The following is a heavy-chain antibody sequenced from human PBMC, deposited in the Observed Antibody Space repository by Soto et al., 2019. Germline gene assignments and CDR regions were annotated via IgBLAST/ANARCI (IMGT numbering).Heavy chain of an antibody. V-gene: IGHV4-61*01. D-gene: IGHD7-27*01. J-gene: IGHJ4*02. CDR2: IPNNGSP. CDR1: GGSVRTGSYH. CDR3: ARIGWGGDS. Sequence: SETLSLTCSVSGGSVRTGSYHWSWIRQPPGKGLEWIGFIPNNGSPDYNPSLKSRVVVSIDRSKNQFSLKVNSVTAADTAVYFCARIGWGGDSWGQGTLVPVSS.